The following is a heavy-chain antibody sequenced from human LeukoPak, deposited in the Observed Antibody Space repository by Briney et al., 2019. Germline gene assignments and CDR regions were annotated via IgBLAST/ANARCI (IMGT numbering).Heavy chain of an antibody. CDR2: IKSKTDGGTT. CDR1: GFTFSNAW. V-gene: IGHV3-15*01. CDR3: TRTISYYYYGMDV. Sequence: GGSLRLSCAASGFTFSNAWMSWVRQAPGKGLEWVGRIKSKTDGGTTDYAAPVKGRFTISRDDSKNTLYLRMNSLKTEDTAVYYCTRTISYYYYGMDVWGQGTTVTVSS. J-gene: IGHJ6*02. D-gene: IGHD3-3*01.